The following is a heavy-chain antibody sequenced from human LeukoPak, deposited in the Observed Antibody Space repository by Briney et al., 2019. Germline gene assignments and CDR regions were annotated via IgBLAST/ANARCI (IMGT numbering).Heavy chain of an antibody. V-gene: IGHV1-69*13. D-gene: IGHD6-6*01. Sequence: GASVKVSCKASGGTFSSCAISWVRQAPGQGLEWMGGIIPIFGTANYAQKFQGRVTITADESTSTAYMELSSLRSEDTAVYYCAREEGEYSSSYYYYYGMDVWGQGTTVTVSS. J-gene: IGHJ6*02. CDR3: AREEGEYSSSYYYYYGMDV. CDR2: IIPIFGTA. CDR1: GGTFSSCA.